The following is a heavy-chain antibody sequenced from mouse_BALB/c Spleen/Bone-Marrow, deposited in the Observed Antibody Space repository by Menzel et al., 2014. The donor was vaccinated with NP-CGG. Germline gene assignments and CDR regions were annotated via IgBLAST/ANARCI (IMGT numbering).Heavy chain of an antibody. CDR3: TRWAGRGGAD. Sequence: LHQSGSELVRPGASVKLSCKASGYTFTSYWMHWVKQRPGQGLVWLGNIYPGSGSTNYDEKFKSKATLTVDTSSSTAYRQLSSLTSEDSEGDDGTRWAGRGGADGGQGTLVTGSA. CDR1: GYTFTSYW. CDR2: IYPGSGST. V-gene: IGHV1S22*01. D-gene: IGHD3-3*01. J-gene: IGHJ3*01.